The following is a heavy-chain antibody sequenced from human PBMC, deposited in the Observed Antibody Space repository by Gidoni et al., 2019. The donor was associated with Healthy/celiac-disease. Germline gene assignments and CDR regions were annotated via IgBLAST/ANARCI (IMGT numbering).Heavy chain of an antibody. D-gene: IGHD2-2*01. J-gene: IGHJ6*02. CDR3: ARDRGGSTSWARGKNYYGMDV. V-gene: IGHV3-53*01. Sequence: EVQLVESGGGLIQPGGSLRLSCAASGFTVSSNYMSWVRQAPGKGLEWVSVIYSGGSIYYADSVKGRFTISRENSKNTLYLQMNSLRAEDTAVYYCARDRGGSTSWARGKNYYGMDVWGQGTTVTVAS. CDR2: IYSGGSI. CDR1: GFTVSSNY.